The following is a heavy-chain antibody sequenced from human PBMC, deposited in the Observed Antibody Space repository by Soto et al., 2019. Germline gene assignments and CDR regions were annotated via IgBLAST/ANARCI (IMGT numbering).Heavy chain of an antibody. V-gene: IGHV1-69*12. CDR1: GGTFSSYA. CDR3: ARPTRYYYDSSGQSAWFDP. Sequence: QVQLVQSGAEVKKPGSSVKVSCKASGGTFSSYAISWVRQAPGQGLEWMGGIIPIFGTANYAQKFQGRVTITADEYTSRAYMELSSLRSEDTAVYYCARPTRYYYDSSGQSAWFDPWGQGTLVTVSS. CDR2: IIPIFGTA. J-gene: IGHJ5*02. D-gene: IGHD3-22*01.